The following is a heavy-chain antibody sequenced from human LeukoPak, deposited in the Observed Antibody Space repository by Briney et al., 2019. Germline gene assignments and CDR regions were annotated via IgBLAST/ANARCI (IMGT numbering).Heavy chain of an antibody. Sequence: ETLSLTCTVSGGSISSYYWTWLRQPPGKGLEWIGYIYYSGSTNYNPSLKSRFTISVDTSKNQFSLKLSSLTAADTAVYYCARRRAVPGFYYFDYWGQGTLVTVSS. J-gene: IGHJ4*02. CDR3: ARRRAVPGFYYFDY. V-gene: IGHV4-59*08. CDR1: GGSISSYY. CDR2: IYYSGST. D-gene: IGHD6-19*01.